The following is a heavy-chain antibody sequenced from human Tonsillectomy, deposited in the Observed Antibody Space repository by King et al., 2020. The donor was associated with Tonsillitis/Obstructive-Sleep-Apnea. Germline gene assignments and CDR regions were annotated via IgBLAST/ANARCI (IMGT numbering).Heavy chain of an antibody. CDR2: INHSGST. J-gene: IGHJ5*02. V-gene: IGHV4-34*01. CDR3: ARAPHRDIVVVVAATPVWFDP. CDR1: GGSFSGYY. Sequence: VQLQQWGAGLLKPSETLSLTCAVYGGSFSGYYWSWIRQPPGKGLEWIGEINHSGSTNYNPSLKSRVTISVDTSKNQFSLKLSSVTAADTAVYYCARAPHRDIVVVVAATPVWFDPWGQGTLVTVSS. D-gene: IGHD2-15*01.